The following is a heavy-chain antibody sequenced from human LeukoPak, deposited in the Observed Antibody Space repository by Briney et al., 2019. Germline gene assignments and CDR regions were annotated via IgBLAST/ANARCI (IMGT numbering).Heavy chain of an antibody. J-gene: IGHJ4*02. CDR2: INHSGST. CDR3: ARAKRWLQGYIDY. D-gene: IGHD5-24*01. Sequence: PSETLSLTCAVYGGSFSGYYWSWIRQPPGKGQEWIGEINHSGSTNYNPSLKSRVTISVDTSKNQFSLKLSSVTAADTAVYYCARAKRWLQGYIDYWGQGTLVTVSS. CDR1: GGSFSGYY. V-gene: IGHV4-34*01.